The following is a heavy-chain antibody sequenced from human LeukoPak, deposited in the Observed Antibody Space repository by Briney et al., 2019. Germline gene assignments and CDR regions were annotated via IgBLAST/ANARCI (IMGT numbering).Heavy chain of an antibody. J-gene: IGHJ5*02. V-gene: IGHV4-34*01. Sequence: PSETLSLTCAVYGGSFSGYYWSWIRQPPGKGLEWIGEINHSGSTNYNPSLKSRVIISVDTSKNQFSLRLSSLTAADTAVYYCATSGGPLNWFDPWGQGTLVTVSS. CDR1: GGSFSGYY. D-gene: IGHD6-6*01. CDR3: ATSGGPLNWFDP. CDR2: INHSGST.